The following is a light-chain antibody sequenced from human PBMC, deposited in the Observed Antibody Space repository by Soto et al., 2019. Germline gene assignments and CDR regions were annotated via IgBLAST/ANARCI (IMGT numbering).Light chain of an antibody. CDR2: DAS. J-gene: IGKJ4*01. Sequence: DIQMTQSPSTLSASVGDRVTITCRASQSISSWWAWYQQKPGKAPKLLIYDASSLESGVPSRFSGSGSGTEFTLTISSLQPDDVATYYCQHYNSYPLTFGGGTKVDIK. CDR3: QHYNSYPLT. V-gene: IGKV1-5*01. CDR1: QSISSW.